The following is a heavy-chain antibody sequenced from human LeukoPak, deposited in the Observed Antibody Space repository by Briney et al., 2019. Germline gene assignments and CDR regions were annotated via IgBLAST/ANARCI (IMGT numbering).Heavy chain of an antibody. Sequence: QAGGSLRLSCAASGFTFSSYEMNWVRQAPGKGLEWVSYISSSGSTIYYADSVEGRFTISRDNAKNSLYLQMNSLRAEDTAVYYCARVGLQYNWFDPWGQGTLVTVSS. J-gene: IGHJ5*02. D-gene: IGHD3-16*01. CDR3: ARVGLQYNWFDP. CDR2: ISSSGSTI. V-gene: IGHV3-48*03. CDR1: GFTFSSYE.